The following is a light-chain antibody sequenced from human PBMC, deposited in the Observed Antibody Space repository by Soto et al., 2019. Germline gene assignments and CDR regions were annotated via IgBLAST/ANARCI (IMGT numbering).Light chain of an antibody. CDR3: HSYDSSLSGYV. CDR1: SSNIGAGYD. V-gene: IGLV1-40*01. CDR2: GNS. Sequence: QSVLTQPPSVSGAPGQRVTISCTGSSSNIGAGYDVHWYQQLPGTAPKLLIYGNSNRPSGVPDRFSGSKSGTSASLALTGLQAEDEADYYCHSYDSSLSGYVFGTGTKLTVL. J-gene: IGLJ1*01.